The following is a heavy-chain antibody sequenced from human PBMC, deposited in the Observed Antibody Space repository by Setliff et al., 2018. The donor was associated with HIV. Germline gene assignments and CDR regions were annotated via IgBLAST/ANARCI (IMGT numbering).Heavy chain of an antibody. CDR1: GYTFTTYS. CDR2: INVGNGDT. D-gene: IGHD3-10*01. J-gene: IGHJ4*01. V-gene: IGHV1-3*01. Sequence: SCKASGYTFTTYSMHWVRQAPGHSLEWMGWINVGNGDTKYSQELQGRITLTTDTSANTAYMELSSLRSDDTAVYFCARGALLAVFDFDHWGHGTLVTVSS. CDR3: ARGALLAVFDFDH.